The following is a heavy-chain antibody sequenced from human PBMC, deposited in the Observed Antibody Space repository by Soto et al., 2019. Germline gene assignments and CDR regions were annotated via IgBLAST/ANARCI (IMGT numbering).Heavy chain of an antibody. CDR2: INHSGST. V-gene: IGHV4-34*01. Sequence: SETLSLTCAVYGGSFSGYYWSWIRQPPGKGLEWIGEINHSGSTNYNPSLKSRVTISVDTSKNQFSLKLSSVTAADTAVYYCARQGYGDYHEFDYWGQGTLVTVSS. D-gene: IGHD4-17*01. CDR1: GGSFSGYY. CDR3: ARQGYGDYHEFDY. J-gene: IGHJ4*02.